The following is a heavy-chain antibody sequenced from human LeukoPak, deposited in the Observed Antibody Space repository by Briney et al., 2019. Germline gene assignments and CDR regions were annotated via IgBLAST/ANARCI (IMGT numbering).Heavy chain of an antibody. J-gene: IGHJ4*02. CDR3: ARGRAQLPYFDY. V-gene: IGHV4-59*01. CDR2: IYYSGST. CDR1: GGSISSYY. D-gene: IGHD2-2*01. Sequence: SETLSLTCTVSGGSISSYYWSWIRQPPGKGLEWIGYIYYSGSTNYNPSLKSRVTISVDTSKNQFSPKLTSVTAADTAVYYCARGRAQLPYFDYWGQGTQVTVSS.